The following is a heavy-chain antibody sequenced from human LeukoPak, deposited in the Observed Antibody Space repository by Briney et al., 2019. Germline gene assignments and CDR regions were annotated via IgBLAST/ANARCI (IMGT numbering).Heavy chain of an antibody. CDR2: FYNSGRS. D-gene: IGHD3-16*01. V-gene: IGHV4-59*02. CDR3: TRGAGWLIDY. J-gene: IGHJ4*02. CDR1: GASVRNEY. Sequence: SSETLSLTCTVSGASVRNEYWSWIRQPPGKGLEWIGYFYNSGRSTYNPSLKSRVTISADTSKNHFSLKLNSVTTADTAVYYCTRGAGWLIDYWGQGILVTVSS.